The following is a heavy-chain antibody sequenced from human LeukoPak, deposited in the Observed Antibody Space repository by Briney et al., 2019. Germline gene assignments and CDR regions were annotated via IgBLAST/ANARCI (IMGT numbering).Heavy chain of an antibody. D-gene: IGHD1-26*01. Sequence: GRSLRLSCAASGFTFSSYAMHWVRQAPGKGLEWVAVISYDGSNKYYADSVKGRFTISRDNSKNTLYLQMNSLRAEDTAVYYCARDSGYSGSYYFDHWGQGTLVTVSS. CDR3: ARDSGYSGSYYFDH. CDR2: ISYDGSNK. CDR1: GFTFSSYA. J-gene: IGHJ4*02. V-gene: IGHV3-30-3*01.